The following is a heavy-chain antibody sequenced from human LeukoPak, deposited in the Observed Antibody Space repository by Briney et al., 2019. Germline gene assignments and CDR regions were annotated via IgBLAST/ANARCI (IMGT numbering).Heavy chain of an antibody. J-gene: IGHJ4*02. D-gene: IGHD2-21*01. CDR1: GFTFSSYG. V-gene: IGHV3-53*01. CDR2: IYSGGTT. CDR3: VAFSPYF. Sequence: GGSLRLSCAASGFTFSSYGMSWVRQAPGKGLEWVSVIYSGGTTYYADSVMGRFTVSRDNSKNTLYLQMNSLRAEDTAVYYCVAFSPYFWGQGTLVTVSS.